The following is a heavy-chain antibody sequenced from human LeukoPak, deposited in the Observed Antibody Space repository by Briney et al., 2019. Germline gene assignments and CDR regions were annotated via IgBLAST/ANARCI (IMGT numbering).Heavy chain of an antibody. Sequence: GGSLTLSCAASGFTFSSYAMSWVRQAPGKGLEWVSAISGSGGSTYYADSVKGRFTISRDNSKNTLYLQMNSLRAEDTAVYYCAKDVSRSIAVTLGYWGQGTLVTVSS. D-gene: IGHD6-19*01. CDR3: AKDVSRSIAVTLGY. V-gene: IGHV3-23*01. J-gene: IGHJ4*02. CDR2: ISGSGGST. CDR1: GFTFSSYA.